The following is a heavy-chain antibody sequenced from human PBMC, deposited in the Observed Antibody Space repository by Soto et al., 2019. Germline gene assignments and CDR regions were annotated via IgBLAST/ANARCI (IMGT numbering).Heavy chain of an antibody. CDR3: ARRDGYNSDY. Sequence: SLRLSCAASGFTLSSYAMHWVRQAPGKGLEYVSAISSNGGSTYYANSVKGRFTISRDNSKNTLYLQMGSLRAEDMAVYYCARRDGYNSDYWGQGTLVTVSS. D-gene: IGHD5-12*01. CDR2: ISSNGGST. CDR1: GFTLSSYA. J-gene: IGHJ4*02. V-gene: IGHV3-64*01.